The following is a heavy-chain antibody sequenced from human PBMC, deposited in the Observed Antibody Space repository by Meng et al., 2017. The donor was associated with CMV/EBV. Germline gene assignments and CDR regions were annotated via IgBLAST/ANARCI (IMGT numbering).Heavy chain of an antibody. J-gene: IGHJ6*02. CDR1: GGPSSSSRYY. V-gene: IGHV4-39*07. CDR3: ARGLREFYYYYGMDV. D-gene: IGHD3-10*01. CDR2: IYYSGST. Sequence: GSLRLSCSVSGGPSSSSRYYWGWIRQPPGKGLEWIGSIYYSGSTYYSSSLKSRVTISVDTSKNQFSLKLSSVTAADTAVYYCARGLREFYYYYGMDVWGQGTTVTVSS.